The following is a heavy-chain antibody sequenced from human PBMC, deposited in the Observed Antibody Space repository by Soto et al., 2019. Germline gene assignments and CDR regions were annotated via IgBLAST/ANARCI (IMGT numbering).Heavy chain of an antibody. CDR1: GYTFTSYG. Sequence: ASVKVSCKASGYTFTSYGISWVRQAPGQGLEWMGWISAYNGNTNYAQKLQGRVTMTTDTSTSTAYMELRSLRFDDTAVYYCAIYYDYIWGSYRPPYYFDYWGQGTLVTVSS. D-gene: IGHD3-16*02. V-gene: IGHV1-18*01. J-gene: IGHJ4*02. CDR3: AIYYDYIWGSYRPPYYFDY. CDR2: ISAYNGNT.